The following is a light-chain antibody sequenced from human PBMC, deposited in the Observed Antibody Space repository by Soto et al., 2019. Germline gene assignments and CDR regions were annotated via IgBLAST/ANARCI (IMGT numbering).Light chain of an antibody. CDR2: DAS. CDR1: QSVSRY. V-gene: IGKV3-11*01. CDR3: QQYGSSPGT. J-gene: IGKJ1*01. Sequence: DIVLTQSPATLSLSPGDRATLSCRASQSVSRYLAWYQHKPGQAPRLLIYDASYRATGIPARFSGSGSGTDFALTISSLEPEDFALYYCQQYGSSPGTFGQGTKVDIK.